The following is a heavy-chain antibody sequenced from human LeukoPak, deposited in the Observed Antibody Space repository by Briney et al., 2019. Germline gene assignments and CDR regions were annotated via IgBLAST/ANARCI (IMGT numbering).Heavy chain of an antibody. D-gene: IGHD3-10*01. CDR1: GGSISSSNYY. J-gene: IGHJ6*02. CDR3: ARVSTITLVRGVTAYHGMDV. CDR2: IFYSGST. Sequence: PSETLSLTCTVSGGSISSSNYYWAWIRQPPGKGLEWIGSIFYSGSTYYNPSLKSRVTISLDTSKNQFSLKLSSVTAADTAVYYCARVSTITLVRGVTAYHGMDVWGQGTTVTVSS. V-gene: IGHV4-39*07.